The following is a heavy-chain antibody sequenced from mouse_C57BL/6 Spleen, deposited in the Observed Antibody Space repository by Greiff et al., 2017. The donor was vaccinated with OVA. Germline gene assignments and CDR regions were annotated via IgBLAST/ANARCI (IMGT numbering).Heavy chain of an antibody. V-gene: IGHV1-19*01. D-gene: IGHD2-1*01. J-gene: IGHJ2*01. CDR3: ARSLYGNSPDD. CDR2: INPYNGGT. CDR1: GYTFTDYY. Sequence: EVQLQQSGSVLVKPGASVKMSCKASGYTFTDYYMNWVKQSHGKSLEWIGVINPYNGGTSYNQKFKGKATLTVDKSSSTAYMELNSLTSEDSAVYYWARSLYGNSPDDWGQGTTLTGSS.